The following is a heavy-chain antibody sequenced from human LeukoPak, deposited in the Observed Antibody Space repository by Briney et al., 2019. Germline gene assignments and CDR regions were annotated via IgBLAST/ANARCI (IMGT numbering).Heavy chain of an antibody. V-gene: IGHV3-21*01. CDR2: ISSSSSYI. Sequence: GGSLRLSCAASGFTFSSYSMNWVRQAPGNGLEWVSSISSSSSYIYYADSVKGRFTISRDNAKNSLYLQMNSLRAEDTAVYYCARVWVGDYAKLGDYWGQGTLVTVSS. D-gene: IGHD4-17*01. CDR3: ARVWVGDYAKLGDY. CDR1: GFTFSSYS. J-gene: IGHJ4*02.